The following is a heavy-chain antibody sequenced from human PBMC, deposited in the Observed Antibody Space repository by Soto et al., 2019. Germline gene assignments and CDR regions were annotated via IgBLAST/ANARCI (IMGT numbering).Heavy chain of an antibody. CDR3: TRDDIVVVPAARDLYYYGMDV. D-gene: IGHD2-2*01. J-gene: IGHJ6*02. V-gene: IGHV3-49*03. CDR2: IRSKAYGGTT. CDR1: GFTFGDYA. Sequence: GGSLRLSCTASGFTFGDYAMSWFRQAPGKGLEWVGFIRSKAYGGTTEYAAYVKGRFTIPRDDSKSIAYLQMNSLQTEDTAVYYCTRDDIVVVPAARDLYYYGMDVWGQGTTVTVSS.